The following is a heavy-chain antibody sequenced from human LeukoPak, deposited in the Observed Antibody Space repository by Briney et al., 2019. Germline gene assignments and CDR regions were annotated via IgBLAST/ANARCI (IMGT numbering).Heavy chain of an antibody. V-gene: IGHV3-48*03. CDR3: ARDRGVATIRNAFDI. D-gene: IGHD5-12*01. J-gene: IGHJ3*02. Sequence: PGGSLRLSCAASGFTFSNYEMHWVRQAPGKGLEWVSYISSSGSDIYYADSVKGRFTISRDNAKNTLYLQMNSLRAEDTAVYYCARDRGVATIRNAFDIWGQGTMVTVSS. CDR2: ISSSGSDI. CDR1: GFTFSNYE.